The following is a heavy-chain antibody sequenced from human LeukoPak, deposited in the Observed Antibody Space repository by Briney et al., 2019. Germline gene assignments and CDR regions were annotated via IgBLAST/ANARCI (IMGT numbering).Heavy chain of an antibody. Sequence: PSETLSLTCSVSGDTLLSGSHYWGWVRQSPGKGLEWIVSIYDGWSAYYNPSLKSRVSISVDTSKNQFSLKLTSATSADTAVYYCATQKWQRPAAFDIWGQGTRVAVSS. CDR2: IYDGWSA. J-gene: IGHJ3*02. CDR1: GDTLLSGSHY. V-gene: IGHV4-39*01. CDR3: ATQKWQRPAAFDI. D-gene: IGHD5-24*01.